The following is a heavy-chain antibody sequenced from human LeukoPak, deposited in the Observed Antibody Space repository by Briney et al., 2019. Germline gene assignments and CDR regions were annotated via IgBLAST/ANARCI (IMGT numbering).Heavy chain of an antibody. V-gene: IGHV4-61*08. D-gene: IGHD1-26*01. CDR1: GGSISSGGYY. CDR3: ARDKGSHADS. J-gene: IGHJ4*02. Sequence: SETLSLTCTVSGGSISSGGYYWSWIRQHPGKGLEWIGYIYYSGSTNYNPSLKSRVTISVDTSKNQFSLKLSSVTAADTAVYYCARDKGSHADSWGQGTLVTVSS. CDR2: IYYSGST.